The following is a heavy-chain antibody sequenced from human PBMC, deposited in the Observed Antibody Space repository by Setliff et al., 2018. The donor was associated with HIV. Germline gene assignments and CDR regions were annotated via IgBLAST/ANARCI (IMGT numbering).Heavy chain of an antibody. D-gene: IGHD3-10*01. CDR3: ATYADRESNRFDP. Sequence: PSETLSLTCTVSGGSISSGSYYWSWIRQPAGKGLEWIGRIYTSGSTNYNPSLKSRVTISVDTSKNQFSLKLSSVTAADTAVYYCATYADRESNRFDPWGQGILVTSPQ. J-gene: IGHJ5*02. CDR1: GGSISSGSYY. V-gene: IGHV4-61*02. CDR2: IYTSGST.